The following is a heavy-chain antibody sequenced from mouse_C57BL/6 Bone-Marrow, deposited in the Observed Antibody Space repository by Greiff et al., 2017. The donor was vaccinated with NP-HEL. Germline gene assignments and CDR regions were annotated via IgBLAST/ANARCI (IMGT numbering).Heavy chain of an antibody. CDR1: GFTFSDYG. Sequence: EVQVVESGGGLVQPGGSLKLSCAASGFTFSDYGMAWVRQAPRKGPEWVAFISNLAYSIYYADTVTGRFTISRENAKNTLYLEMSSLRSEDTAMYYCARHAPNYYGSSYWYFDVWGTGTTVTVSS. CDR3: ARHAPNYYGSSYWYFDV. D-gene: IGHD1-1*01. CDR2: ISNLAYSI. J-gene: IGHJ1*03. V-gene: IGHV5-15*01.